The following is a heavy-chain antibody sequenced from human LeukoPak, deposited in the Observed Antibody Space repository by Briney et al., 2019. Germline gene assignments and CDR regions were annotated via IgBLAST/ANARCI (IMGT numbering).Heavy chain of an antibody. V-gene: IGHV1-18*01. CDR1: GYTFTSYA. CDR2: ISAYNGNT. Sequence: ASAKVSCKASGYTFTSYAMNWVRQAPGQGLEWMGWISAYNGNTNYAQVLQDRVTMTTDTSTTTVYMELRSMKSDDTAVYYCARGRQKWLQSDAFDIWGHGTVVIVSS. J-gene: IGHJ3*02. CDR3: ARGRQKWLQSDAFDI. D-gene: IGHD5-24*01.